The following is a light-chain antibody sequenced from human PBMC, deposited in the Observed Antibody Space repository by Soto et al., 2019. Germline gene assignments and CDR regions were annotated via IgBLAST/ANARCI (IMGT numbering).Light chain of an antibody. Sequence: ALTQPASVSGSPGQSITISCTGTSSDVGGYNYVSWYQQNPGKAPKLMIYDVSNRPSGVSNRFSGSKSGNTASLTISGLQAEDEADYYCSSYTSSSTLFYVFGTGTKVTVL. CDR2: DVS. CDR3: SSYTSSSTLFYV. CDR1: SSDVGGYNY. J-gene: IGLJ1*01. V-gene: IGLV2-14*01.